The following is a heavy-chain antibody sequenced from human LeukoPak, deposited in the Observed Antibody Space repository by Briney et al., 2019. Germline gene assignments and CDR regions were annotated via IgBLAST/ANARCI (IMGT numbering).Heavy chain of an antibody. CDR2: FDPEDGET. J-gene: IGHJ5*02. CDR1: GYTLTELS. V-gene: IGHV1-24*01. CDR3: ATDPKRIAAAGTPFDP. Sequence: ASVKVSCKVSGYTLTELSMHWVRQAPGKGLEWMGGFDPEDGETIYAQKFQGRVTMTEDTSTDTAYMELSSLRSEDTAVYYCATDPKRIAAAGTPFDPWGQGTLVTVSS. D-gene: IGHD6-13*01.